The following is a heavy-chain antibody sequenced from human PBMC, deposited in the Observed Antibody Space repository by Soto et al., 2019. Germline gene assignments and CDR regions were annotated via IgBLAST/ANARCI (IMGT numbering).Heavy chain of an antibody. CDR2: IYDRGST. J-gene: IGHJ4*02. Sequence: PSETLSLTCTVSGGSISPYYWTWVRQPPGKGLEWIGYIYDRGSTYSNPSLKSRLTTSLDTSKNQFSLKLTSVTAADTAVYYCARHGYTSGRTYFDYWGQGTLVTVSS. CDR3: ARHGYTSGRTYFDY. D-gene: IGHD6-19*01. V-gene: IGHV4-59*04. CDR1: GGSISPYY.